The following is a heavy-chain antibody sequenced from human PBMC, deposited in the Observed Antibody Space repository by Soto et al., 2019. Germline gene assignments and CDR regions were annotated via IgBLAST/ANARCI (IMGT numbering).Heavy chain of an antibody. J-gene: IGHJ4*02. D-gene: IGHD2-21*02. CDR2: INPSGGST. CDR3: ARFRAYCGGDCSSGLDY. Sequence: WASVKVSCKASGYTFTSYYMHWVRQAPGQGLEWMGIINPSGGSTSYAQKFQGRVTMTRDTSTSTVYMELSSLRSEDTAVYYCARFRAYCGGDCSSGLDYWGQGTLVTVSS. CDR1: GYTFTSYY. V-gene: IGHV1-46*01.